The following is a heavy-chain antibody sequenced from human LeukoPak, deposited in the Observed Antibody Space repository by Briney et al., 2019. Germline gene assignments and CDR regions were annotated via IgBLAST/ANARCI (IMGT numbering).Heavy chain of an antibody. CDR3: ARAHYYDSSGYYYGGAFDY. D-gene: IGHD3-22*01. CDR1: GGTFSSYA. Sequence: SVKVSCKASGGTFSSYAISWVRQAPGQGLEWMGGIIPIFGTANYAQKFQGRVTITADESTSTAYMELSSLRSEDTAVYYCARAHYYDSSGYYYGGAFDYWGQGTLVTVSS. CDR2: IIPIFGTA. J-gene: IGHJ4*02. V-gene: IGHV1-69*13.